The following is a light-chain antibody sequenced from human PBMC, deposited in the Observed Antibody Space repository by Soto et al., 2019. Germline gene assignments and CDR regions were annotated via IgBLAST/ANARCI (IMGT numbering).Light chain of an antibody. Sequence: DIVMTQSPLSLSVTPGQPASISCKSSQSLLHSDGKTYLYWYLQKPGQPPQLLISAVSNRFSGVPDRFSGSGSGTDCTMKISRVAAADVGLYYGMQSIQLPSITFGQGTRLEIK. CDR3: MQSIQLPSIT. J-gene: IGKJ5*01. CDR1: QSLLHSDGKTY. V-gene: IGKV2D-29*01. CDR2: AVS.